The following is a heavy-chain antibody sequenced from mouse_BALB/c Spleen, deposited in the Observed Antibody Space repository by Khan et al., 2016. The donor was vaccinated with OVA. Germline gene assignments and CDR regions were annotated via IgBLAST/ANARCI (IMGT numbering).Heavy chain of an antibody. CDR2: INPTSGCT. CDR1: GYTFTSYW. J-gene: IGHJ2*01. V-gene: IGHV1-7*01. Sequence: QMQLEESGAELAKPGASVKMSCTASGYTFTSYWMHWIKQRPGQGLEWIGYINPTSGCTDYNQKFKDKATLTADKSSSTAYMQLSSLTSDDSAVYYCARDRIVYWGQGTALTVSS. CDR3: ARDRIVY.